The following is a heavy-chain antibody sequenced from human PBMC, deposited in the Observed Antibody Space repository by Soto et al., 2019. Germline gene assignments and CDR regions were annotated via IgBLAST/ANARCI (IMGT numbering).Heavy chain of an antibody. CDR1: GFTFSSYA. V-gene: IGHV3-30-3*01. J-gene: IGHJ6*02. CDR2: ISYDGSNK. Sequence: QVQLVESGGGVVQPGRSLRLSCAASGFTFSSYAMHWVRQAPGKGLEWVAVISYDGSNKYYADSVKGRFTISRDNSKNTLSLQMSSLRAEDTAVYYCAREGYYYGSGTVYYYYGMDVWGQGTTVTVSS. D-gene: IGHD3-10*01. CDR3: AREGYYYGSGTVYYYYGMDV.